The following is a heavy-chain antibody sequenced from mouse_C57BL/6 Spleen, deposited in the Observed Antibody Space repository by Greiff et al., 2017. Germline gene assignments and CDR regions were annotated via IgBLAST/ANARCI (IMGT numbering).Heavy chain of an antibody. V-gene: IGHV1-61*01. CDR1: GYTFTSYW. J-gene: IGHJ2*01. CDR2: IYPSDSET. Sequence: VQLQQPGAELVRPGSSVKLSCKASGYTFTSYWMDWVKQRPGQGLEWIGNIYPSDSETHYNQKFKDKATLTVDKSSSTAYMQLSSLTSEDSAVYYCARNYYGSSDYFDYWGQGTTLTVSS. CDR3: ARNYYGSSDYFDY. D-gene: IGHD1-1*01.